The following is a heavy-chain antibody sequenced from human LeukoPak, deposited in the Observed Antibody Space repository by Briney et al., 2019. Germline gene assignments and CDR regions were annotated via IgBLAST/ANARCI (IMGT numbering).Heavy chain of an antibody. V-gene: IGHV4-59*08. D-gene: IGHD1-26*01. CDR3: ARLGGVVGATFHFDY. CDR2: IYYSGST. Sequence: SETLSLTCTVSGGSISSYYWSWIRQPPGKGLEWIGYIYYSGSTNYNPSLKSRVTMSVDTSKNQFSLKLSSVTAADTAVYYCARLGGVVGATFHFDYWGQGTLVTVSS. CDR1: GGSISSYY. J-gene: IGHJ4*02.